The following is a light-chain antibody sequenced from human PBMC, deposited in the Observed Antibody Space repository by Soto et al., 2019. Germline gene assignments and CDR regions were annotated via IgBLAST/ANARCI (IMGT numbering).Light chain of an antibody. J-gene: IGLJ3*02. V-gene: IGLV2-14*01. CDR2: EVS. CDR3: SSSTSSSTLWV. Sequence: QSALTQPASVSGSPGQSITISCTGTSSDVGGYNYVSWYQQHPGKAPKLMIYEVSNRPSGVSNRFSGSKSGNTASLTISGLQAEDEADYYCSSSTSSSTLWVFGGGTQLTVL. CDR1: SSDVGGYNY.